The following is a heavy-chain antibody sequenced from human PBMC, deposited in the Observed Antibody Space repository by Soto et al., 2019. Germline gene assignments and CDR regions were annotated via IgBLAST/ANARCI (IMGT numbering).Heavy chain of an antibody. Sequence: GGSLRLSCAASRFTFSSYAMSWVRQAPGKGLEWVSAISGSGGSTYYADSVKGRFTISRDNSKNTLYLQMNSLRAEDTAVYYCAKSSGSDLGIFDYWGQGTLVTVSS. J-gene: IGHJ4*02. D-gene: IGHD1-26*01. V-gene: IGHV3-23*01. CDR3: AKSSGSDLGIFDY. CDR2: ISGSGGST. CDR1: RFTFSSYA.